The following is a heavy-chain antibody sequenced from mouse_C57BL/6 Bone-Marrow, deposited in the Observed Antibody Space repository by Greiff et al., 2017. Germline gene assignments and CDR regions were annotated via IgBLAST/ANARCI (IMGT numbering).Heavy chain of an antibody. CDR2: ISSGSSTI. J-gene: IGHJ3*01. V-gene: IGHV5-17*01. CDR1: GFTFSDYG. D-gene: IGHD4-1*01. Sequence: EVQLVESGGGLVKPGGSLKLSCAASGFTFSDYGMHWVRQAPEKGLEWVAYISSGSSTIYYADTVKGRFTISRDNAKNTLFLQMTSLRSEDTAMYYCARNWDADWGQGTLVTVSA. CDR3: ARNWDAD.